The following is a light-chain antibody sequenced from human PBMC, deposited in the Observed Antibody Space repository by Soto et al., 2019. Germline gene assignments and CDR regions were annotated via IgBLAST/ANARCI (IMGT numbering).Light chain of an antibody. CDR1: QSLHSNF. CDR3: PQSGSSPLT. J-gene: IGKJ3*01. Sequence: EIVLTQFPATLSLSPGERATLSCRASQSLHSNFLVWYQQKPGQAPRLLISSASRRATGIPDRFSGSGSGTDFTLTISRLDPEDFAVYYCPQSGSSPLTFGPRTKV. CDR2: SAS. V-gene: IGKV3-20*01.